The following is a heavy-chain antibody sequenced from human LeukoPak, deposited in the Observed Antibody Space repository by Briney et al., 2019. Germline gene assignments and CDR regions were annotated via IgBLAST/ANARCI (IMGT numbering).Heavy chain of an antibody. Sequence: GGSLRLXCAASGFTFSSYWMSWVRQTPGKGLEGVAYIKQDGSERYYVDSVKGRFTISRDNAKNSLYLQMNSLRAEDRAVYYCARDIEALDIWGQGTMVSVSS. CDR3: ARDIEALDI. D-gene: IGHD3-16*02. CDR2: IKQDGSER. CDR1: GFTFSSYW. J-gene: IGHJ3*02. V-gene: IGHV3-7*01.